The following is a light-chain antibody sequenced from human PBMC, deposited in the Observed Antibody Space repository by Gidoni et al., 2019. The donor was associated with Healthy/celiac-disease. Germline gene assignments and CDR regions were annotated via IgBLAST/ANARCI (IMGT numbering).Light chain of an antibody. J-gene: IGKJ2*01. Sequence: DIQMTQSPSTLSASVGDIINITCRASQSISSWLAWYQQKPGKAPELLIYKASVLQSGVPPRFRGSESGTEFTLTIKYVQPDDFATYYCQQYHTYSTFGQGTKLEIK. V-gene: IGKV1-5*03. CDR1: QSISSW. CDR3: QQYHTYST. CDR2: KAS.